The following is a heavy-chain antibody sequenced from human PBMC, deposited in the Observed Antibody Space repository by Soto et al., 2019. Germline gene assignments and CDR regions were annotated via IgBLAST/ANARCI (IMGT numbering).Heavy chain of an antibody. Sequence: QVQLVQSGAEVKKPGALVKVSCKASGYTFTGYYIHWVRQAPGQGLEWMGWINPNNGDTNYAQKFPGRVSMTRDTSTSTAYMELSSLRFDDTAVYYCARHSGYDYVFDYWGQGTLVTVSS. CDR3: ARHSGYDYVFDY. D-gene: IGHD5-12*01. CDR2: INPNNGDT. V-gene: IGHV1-2*02. J-gene: IGHJ4*02. CDR1: GYTFTGYY.